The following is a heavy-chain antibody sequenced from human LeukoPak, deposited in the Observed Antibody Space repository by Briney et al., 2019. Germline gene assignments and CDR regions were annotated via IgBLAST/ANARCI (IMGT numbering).Heavy chain of an antibody. D-gene: IGHD3-3*01. V-gene: IGHV3-48*04. CDR3: ARGESYDFWSGYLGALGY. CDR2: ISSSGSTI. J-gene: IGHJ4*02. CDR1: GFTFSSYW. Sequence: GGSLRLSCVTSGFTFSSYWMSWVRQAPGKGLEWVSYISSSGSTIYYADSVKGRFTISRDNAKNSLYLQMNSLRAEDTAVYYCARGESYDFWSGYLGALGYWGQGTLVTVSS.